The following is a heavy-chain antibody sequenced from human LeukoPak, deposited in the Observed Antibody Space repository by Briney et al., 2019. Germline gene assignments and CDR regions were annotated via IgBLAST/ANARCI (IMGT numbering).Heavy chain of an antibody. V-gene: IGHV3-23*01. CDR1: GFTFSRYA. CDR2: IIGSGGST. CDR3: AKGSRYCSSTSCWEPFDP. D-gene: IGHD2-2*01. Sequence: PGGSLSLSCAASGFTFSRYAMSWVRQAPGKGLEWVSAIIGSGGSTYYADSVKGRFTISRDNSKNTLYLQMNSLRAEDTAVYYCAKGSRYCSSTSCWEPFDPWGQGTLVTVSS. J-gene: IGHJ5*02.